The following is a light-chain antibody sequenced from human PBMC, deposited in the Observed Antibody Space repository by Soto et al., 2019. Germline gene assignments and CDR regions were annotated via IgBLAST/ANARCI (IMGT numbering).Light chain of an antibody. Sequence: ESVLTQSPGTLSLSPGERATLSCRASQSVGGNYLAWYQRKAGQAPRLLIYGASSRATGIPDRFSGSGSGTDFTLTISRLEPEDSAVYYCQQFGGSPLYTFGQGTKLEIK. CDR1: QSVGGNY. V-gene: IGKV3-20*01. J-gene: IGKJ2*01. CDR2: GAS. CDR3: QQFGGSPLYT.